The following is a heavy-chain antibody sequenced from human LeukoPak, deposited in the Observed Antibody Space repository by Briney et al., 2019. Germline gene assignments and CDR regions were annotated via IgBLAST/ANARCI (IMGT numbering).Heavy chain of an antibody. CDR1: GGSISSGSYS. Sequence: SETLSLTCAVSGGSISSGSYSWSWIRQPPGKGLEWIGYIYYSGSTYYNPSLKSRVTISVDTSKNQFSLKLSSVTAADTAVYYCARATVVTLYWYFDLWGRGTLVTVSS. D-gene: IGHD4-23*01. CDR3: ARATVVTLYWYFDL. V-gene: IGHV4-30-4*07. CDR2: IYYSGST. J-gene: IGHJ2*01.